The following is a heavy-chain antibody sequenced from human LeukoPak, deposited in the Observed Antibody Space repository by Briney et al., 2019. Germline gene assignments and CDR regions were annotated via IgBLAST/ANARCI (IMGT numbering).Heavy chain of an antibody. J-gene: IGHJ4*02. CDR3: ARVSMTAVSYYFDY. CDR2: IYYSGST. D-gene: IGHD4-11*01. V-gene: IGHV4-59*01. CDR1: GGSIRSYY. Sequence: SETLSLTCTVSGGSIRSYYWSWPRQPPGKGLEWIGYIYYSGSTNYNPSLKGRVTISVDTSKNQFSLKLSSVTAADTAVYYCARVSMTAVSYYFDYWGQGALVTVSS.